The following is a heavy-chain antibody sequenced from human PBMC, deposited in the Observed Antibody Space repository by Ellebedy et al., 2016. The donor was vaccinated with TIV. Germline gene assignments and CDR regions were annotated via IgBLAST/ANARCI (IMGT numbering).Heavy chain of an antibody. V-gene: IGHV3-74*01. CDR3: ARGSYYFDNSGYYYPFAY. Sequence: GESLKISCAVSGFTFRDFWMHWVRQAPGKGLVWVSRINSDGGSTNYADSVKGRFTISRDNAKNTLYLQMNSLRAEDTAVYYCARGSYYFDNSGYYYPFAYWGQGTLVTVSS. CDR1: GFTFRDFW. J-gene: IGHJ4*02. CDR2: INSDGGST. D-gene: IGHD3-22*01.